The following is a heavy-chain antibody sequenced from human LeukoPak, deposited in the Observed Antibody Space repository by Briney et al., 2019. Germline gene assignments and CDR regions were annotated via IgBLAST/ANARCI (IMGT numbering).Heavy chain of an antibody. CDR2: ISSSSSYI. CDR3: ARVGVAAPFDY. J-gene: IGHJ4*02. D-gene: IGHD2-15*01. CDR1: GFTFSSYS. Sequence: GGSLRLSCAASGFTFSSYSMNWVRQAPGKGLEWVSSISSSSSYIYYADSVKGRFTISRDNAKNSLYLQMHSLRAEDTAVYYCARVGVAAPFDYWGQGTLVTVSS. V-gene: IGHV3-21*01.